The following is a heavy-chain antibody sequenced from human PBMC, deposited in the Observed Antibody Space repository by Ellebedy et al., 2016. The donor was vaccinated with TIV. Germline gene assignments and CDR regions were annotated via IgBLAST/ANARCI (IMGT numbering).Heavy chain of an antibody. V-gene: IGHV4-59*01. CDR3: AKASGRPENYNWFDP. CDR2: IYYSGST. Sequence: MPSETLSLTCSVPGGSISGSFWSWIRQPPGKGLEWIGYIYYSGSTNYNPSLKSRVTLSVDTSRNQFSLNLRSVTAADTAAYYCAKASGRPENYNWFDPWGQGTLVTVSS. D-gene: IGHD3-10*01. CDR1: GGSISGSF. J-gene: IGHJ5*02.